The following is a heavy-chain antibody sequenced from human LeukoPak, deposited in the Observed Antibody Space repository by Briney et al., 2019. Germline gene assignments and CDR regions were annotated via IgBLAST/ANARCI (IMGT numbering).Heavy chain of an antibody. CDR1: GGTFSSYA. V-gene: IGHV1-69*13. CDR3: AKVKGDSSGYSDDYYFDY. CDR2: IIPIFGTA. J-gene: IGHJ4*02. D-gene: IGHD3-22*01. Sequence: SVKVSCKASGGTFSSYAISWVRQAPGQGLEWMGGIIPIFGTANYAQKFQGRVTITADESTSTAYMEQSSLRSDDTAVYYCAKVKGDSSGYSDDYYFDYWGQGTLVTVSS.